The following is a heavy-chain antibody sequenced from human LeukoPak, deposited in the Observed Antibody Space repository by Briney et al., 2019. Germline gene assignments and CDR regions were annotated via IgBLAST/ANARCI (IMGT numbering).Heavy chain of an antibody. Sequence: GGSLRLSCAASGFTFSSYSMNWVRQAPGKGLEWVSSISSSSYIYYADSVKGRFTISRDNAKNSLYLQMNSLRAEDTAVYYCARDSAGYSYGYVFGDYWGQGTLVTVSS. J-gene: IGHJ4*02. V-gene: IGHV3-21*01. CDR3: ARDSAGYSYGYVFGDY. D-gene: IGHD5-18*01. CDR2: ISSSSYI. CDR1: GFTFSSYS.